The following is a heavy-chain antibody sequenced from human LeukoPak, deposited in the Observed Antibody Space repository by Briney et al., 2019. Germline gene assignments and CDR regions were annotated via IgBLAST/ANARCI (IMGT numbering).Heavy chain of an antibody. Sequence: GGSLRLSCAASGFTFSGHWMSWVCQAPGKGLEWVANINQGGSDKYYVDSVKGRFTISRDNANNLLYLQMNSLRGEDTAVYYCTRDRSRAEDDWGQGTLVTVSS. CDR2: INQGGSDK. J-gene: IGHJ4*02. CDR1: GFTFSGHW. D-gene: IGHD1-14*01. CDR3: TRDRSRAEDD. V-gene: IGHV3-7*01.